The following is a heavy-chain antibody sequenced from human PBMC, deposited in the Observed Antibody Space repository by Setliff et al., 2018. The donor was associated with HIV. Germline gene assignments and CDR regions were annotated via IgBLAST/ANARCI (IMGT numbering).Heavy chain of an antibody. CDR2: ISPNNFNT. CDR1: GYTFDGHY. D-gene: IGHD4-17*01. V-gene: IGHV1-2*06. J-gene: IGHJ4*02. Sequence: ASVKVSCKTSGYTFDGHYLHWVRQAPGQGLEWMGRISPNNFNTQYAKNFQGRVTMTWDTSTSTGYMEVYRLRSDDTAVHFCARRVPPIPSGDLDYWGQGTLVTVSS. CDR3: ARRVPPIPSGDLDY.